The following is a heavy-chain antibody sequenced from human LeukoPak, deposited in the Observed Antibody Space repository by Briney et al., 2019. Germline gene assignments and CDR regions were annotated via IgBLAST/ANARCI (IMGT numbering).Heavy chain of an antibody. D-gene: IGHD6-19*01. Sequence: GGSLRLSCAASGFTFSSYGMHWVRQAPGKGLEWVAVISYDGSNKYYADSVKGRFTISRDNSKNSLYLQMNSLRAEDTAVYYCARLGAGTGGFDYWGQGTLVTVSS. J-gene: IGHJ4*02. CDR1: GFTFSSYG. CDR2: ISYDGSNK. V-gene: IGHV3-30*03. CDR3: ARLGAGTGGFDY.